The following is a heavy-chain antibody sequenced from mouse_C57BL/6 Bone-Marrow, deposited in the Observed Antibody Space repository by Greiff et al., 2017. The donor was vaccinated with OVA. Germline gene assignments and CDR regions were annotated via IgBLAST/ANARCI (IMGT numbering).Heavy chain of an antibody. J-gene: IGHJ3*01. D-gene: IGHD1-1*01. Sequence: VMLVESGPGLVQPSQSLSITCTVSGFSLTSYGVHWVRQSPGKGLEWLGVIWSGGSTDYNAAFISRLSISKDNSKSQVFFKMNSLQADDTAIYYCARNWAHYYYGSRAWFAYWGQGTLVTVSA. CDR1: GFSLTSYG. CDR2: IWSGGST. V-gene: IGHV2-2*01. CDR3: ARNWAHYYYGSRAWFAY.